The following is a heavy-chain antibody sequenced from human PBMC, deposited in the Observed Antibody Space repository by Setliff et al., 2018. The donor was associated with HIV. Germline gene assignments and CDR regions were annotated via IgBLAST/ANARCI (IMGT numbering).Heavy chain of an antibody. Sequence: PGGSLRLSCESSGFTFNNYWMSWVRQAPGKRPEWVANIKGDGSETYYADSVKGRFTISRDNSKSTVDLQMTSLTAEDKSVYYCVKDGDYRNGDYDAFDIWGQGTMVTVSS. CDR3: VKDGDYRNGDYDAFDI. V-gene: IGHV3-7*01. J-gene: IGHJ3*02. D-gene: IGHD4-17*01. CDR1: GFTFNNYW. CDR2: IKGDGSET.